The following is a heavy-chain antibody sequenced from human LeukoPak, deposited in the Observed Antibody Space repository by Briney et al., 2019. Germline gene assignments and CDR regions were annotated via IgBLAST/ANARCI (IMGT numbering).Heavy chain of an antibody. Sequence: GGSLRLSCAASGFTFSSYEMNWVRQAPGKGLEWVSLISGDGATTYYAASVKGRYTISRDNNKNFLYLQMNNLGTEDTALYYCAKDLSMVFDAFNIWGQGTLVTVSS. CDR3: AKDLSMVFDAFNI. D-gene: IGHD4/OR15-4a*01. J-gene: IGHJ3*02. CDR2: ISGDGATT. CDR1: GFTFSSYE. V-gene: IGHV3-43*02.